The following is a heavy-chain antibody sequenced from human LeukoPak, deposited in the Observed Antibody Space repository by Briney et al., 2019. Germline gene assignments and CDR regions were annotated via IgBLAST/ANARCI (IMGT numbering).Heavy chain of an antibody. CDR2: IYYSGST. CDR1: GGSISSSSYY. V-gene: IGHV4-39*07. Sequence: SETLSLTCTVSGGSISSSSYYWGWIRQPPGKGLEWIGSIYYSGSTYYNPSLKSRVTISVDTSKNQFSLKLSSVTAADTAMYYCARGVFWSGYYWWFDPWGQGTLVTVSS. J-gene: IGHJ5*02. CDR3: ARGVFWSGYYWWFDP. D-gene: IGHD3-3*01.